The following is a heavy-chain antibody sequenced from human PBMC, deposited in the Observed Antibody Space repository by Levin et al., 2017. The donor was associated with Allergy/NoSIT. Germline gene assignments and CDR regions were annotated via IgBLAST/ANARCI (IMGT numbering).Heavy chain of an antibody. CDR2: ISSSGSTI. V-gene: IGHV3-48*03. CDR1: GFTFSSYE. J-gene: IGHJ6*02. Sequence: GGSLRLSCAASGFTFSSYEMNWVRQAPGKGLEWVSYISSSGSTIYYADSVKGRFTISRDNAKNSLYLQMNSLRAEDTAVYYCARDSVVVPAAIPYYGMDVWGQGTTVTVSS. CDR3: ARDSVVVPAAIPYYGMDV. D-gene: IGHD2-2*01.